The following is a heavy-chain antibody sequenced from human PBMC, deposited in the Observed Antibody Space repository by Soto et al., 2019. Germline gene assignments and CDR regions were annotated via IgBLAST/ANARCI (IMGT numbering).Heavy chain of an antibody. V-gene: IGHV4-4*02. D-gene: IGHD1-1*01. CDR3: ARGPPYNWNDRTLVY. Sequence: ASETLSLTCDVSGASINTIYWWNWVRQPPGKGLEWIGEIYHSGNTNYNPSLKSRVTMSVDKSKNHFSLELSSVTAADTAVYYCARGPPYNWNDRTLVYWGQGTLVTVSS. J-gene: IGHJ4*02. CDR2: IYHSGNT. CDR1: GASINTIYW.